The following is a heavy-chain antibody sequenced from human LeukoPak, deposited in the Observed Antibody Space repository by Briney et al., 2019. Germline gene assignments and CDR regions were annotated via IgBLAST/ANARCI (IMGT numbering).Heavy chain of an antibody. D-gene: IGHD7-27*01. CDR3: ARQVNDPENWGHCDY. Sequence: GESLKISCKGSGYSFTSYWIGWVRQMPGKGLEWMGIIYPGDSDTRYSPSFQGQVTISADKSISTACLQWSSLKASDTAMYYCARQVNDPENWGHCDYWGQGTLVTVSS. V-gene: IGHV5-51*01. CDR1: GYSFTSYW. CDR2: IYPGDSDT. J-gene: IGHJ4*02.